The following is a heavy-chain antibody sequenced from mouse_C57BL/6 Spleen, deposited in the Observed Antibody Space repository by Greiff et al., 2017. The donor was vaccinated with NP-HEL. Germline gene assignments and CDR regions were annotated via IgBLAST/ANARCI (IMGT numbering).Heavy chain of an antibody. CDR2: INPGSGGT. V-gene: IGHV1-54*01. D-gene: IGHD2-3*01. CDR3: ARSGDGYYGGGAMDY. J-gene: IGHJ4*01. CDR1: GYAFTNYL. Sequence: QVQLQQSGAELVRPGTSVKVSCKASGYAFTNYLIEWVKQRPGQGLEWIGVINPGSGGTNYNEKFKGKATLTADKSSSTAYMQRSSLTSEDSAVYCWARSGDGYYGGGAMDYWGQGTSVTVSS.